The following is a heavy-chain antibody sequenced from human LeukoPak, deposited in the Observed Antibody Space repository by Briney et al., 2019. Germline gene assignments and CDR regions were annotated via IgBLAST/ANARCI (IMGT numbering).Heavy chain of an antibody. Sequence: PGGSLRLSCAASGFTFSSYGMSWVRQAPGKGLEWVSAISGSGGSTYYADSVKGRFTISRDNPKNTLYLQMNSLIADDTAVGYCAKSAFPMVRGVDELWGQGTLVSVSS. V-gene: IGHV3-23*01. CDR2: ISGSGGST. CDR3: AKSAFPMVRGVDEL. CDR1: GFTFSSYG. D-gene: IGHD3-10*01. J-gene: IGHJ1*01.